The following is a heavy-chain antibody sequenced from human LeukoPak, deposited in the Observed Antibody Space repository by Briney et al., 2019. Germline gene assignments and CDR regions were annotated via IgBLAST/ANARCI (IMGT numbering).Heavy chain of an antibody. V-gene: IGHV3-48*04. CDR2: ISSSSSTI. J-gene: IGHJ4*02. CDR1: GFTFSSYS. Sequence: TGGSLRLSCAASGFTFSSYSMNWVRQAPGKGLEWVSYISSSSSTIYYADSVKDRFTISRDNAKNSLYLQMNSLRAEDTAVYYCARSTTGSRGFGESPFDYWGQGTLVTVSS. D-gene: IGHD3-10*01. CDR3: ARSTTGSRGFGESPFDY.